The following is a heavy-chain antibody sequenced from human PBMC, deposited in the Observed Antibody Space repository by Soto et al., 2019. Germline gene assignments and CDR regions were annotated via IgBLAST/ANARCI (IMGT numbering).Heavy chain of an antibody. Sequence: SVKVSCKASGGTFSCYASCWVRHAPGQGLEWMGGIIPIFGTANYAQKFQGRVTITADESTSTAYMELSSLRSEDTAVYYCARSPRDRYYYDSSGYPDAFDISGQGTMVTVSS. V-gene: IGHV1-69*13. CDR3: ARSPRDRYYYDSSGYPDAFDI. CDR2: IIPIFGTA. CDR1: GGTFSCYA. J-gene: IGHJ3*02. D-gene: IGHD3-22*01.